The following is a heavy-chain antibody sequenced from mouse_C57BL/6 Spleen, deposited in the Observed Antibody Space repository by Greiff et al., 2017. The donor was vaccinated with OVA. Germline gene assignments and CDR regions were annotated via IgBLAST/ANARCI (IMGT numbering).Heavy chain of an antibody. D-gene: IGHD2-5*01. CDR1: GFTFSSYA. CDR3: ARGYSNYLAWFAY. J-gene: IGHJ3*01. Sequence: EVKLMESGGGLVKPGGSLKLSCAASGFTFSSYAMSWVRQTPEKRLEWVATISDGGSYTYYPDNVKGRFTISRDNAKNNLYLQMSHLKSEDTAMYYCARGYSNYLAWFAYWGQGTLVTVSA. CDR2: ISDGGSYT. V-gene: IGHV5-4*03.